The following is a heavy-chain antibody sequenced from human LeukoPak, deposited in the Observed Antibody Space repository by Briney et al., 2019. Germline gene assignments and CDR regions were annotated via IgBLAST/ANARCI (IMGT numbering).Heavy chain of an antibody. D-gene: IGHD6-13*01. V-gene: IGHV4-39*07. CDR1: GGSISSSSYY. J-gene: IGHJ5*02. Sequence: SETLSLTCTVSGGSISSSSYYWGWIRQPPGKGLEWIGSIYYSGSTYYNPSLKSRVTISVDTSKNQFSLKLSSVTAADTAVYYCARGRYSSWFDPWGQGTLVTVSS. CDR3: ARGRYSSWFDP. CDR2: IYYSGST.